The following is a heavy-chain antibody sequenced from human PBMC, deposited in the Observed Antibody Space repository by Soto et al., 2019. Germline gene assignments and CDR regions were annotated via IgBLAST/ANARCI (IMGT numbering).Heavy chain of an antibody. CDR3: ASRRGNRWGGDY. J-gene: IGHJ4*02. CDR1: GGTFSSYA. V-gene: IGHV1-69*06. D-gene: IGHD1-26*01. CDR2: IIPIFGTA. Sequence: EASVKVSCKASGGTFSSYAISWVRQAPGQGLEWMGGIIPIFGTANYAQKFQGRVTITADKSTSTAYMELSSLRSEDTAVYYCASRRGNRWGGDYWGQGTLVTVSS.